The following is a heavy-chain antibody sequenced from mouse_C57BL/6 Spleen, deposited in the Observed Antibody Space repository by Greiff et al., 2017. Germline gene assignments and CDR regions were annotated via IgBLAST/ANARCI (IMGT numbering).Heavy chain of an antibody. Sequence: EVKLMESGGGLVKPGGSLKLSCAASGFTFSDYGMHWVRQAPEKGLEWVAYISSGSSTIYYADTVKGRFTISRDNAKNTLFLQMTSLRSEDTAMYYCANTYYYGSSYEDYYAMDYWGQGTSVTVSS. CDR3: ANTYYYGSSYEDYYAMDY. D-gene: IGHD1-1*01. CDR2: ISSGSSTI. V-gene: IGHV5-17*01. J-gene: IGHJ4*01. CDR1: GFTFSDYG.